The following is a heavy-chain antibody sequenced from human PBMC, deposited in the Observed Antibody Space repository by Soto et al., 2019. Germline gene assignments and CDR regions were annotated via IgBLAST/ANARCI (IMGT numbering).Heavy chain of an antibody. J-gene: IGHJ4*02. CDR3: ATSEALESSDY. CDR1: GVTVSSNY. CDR2: IYSGGSA. V-gene: IGHV3-66*01. Sequence: GGSLRLSCAASGVTVSSNYMSWVRQAPGKGLEWVSVIYSGGSAYYADSVKGRFTISRDNSKNTLYLQMNSLRAEDTAVYYCATSEALESSDYWGQGTLVTVSS. D-gene: IGHD1-1*01.